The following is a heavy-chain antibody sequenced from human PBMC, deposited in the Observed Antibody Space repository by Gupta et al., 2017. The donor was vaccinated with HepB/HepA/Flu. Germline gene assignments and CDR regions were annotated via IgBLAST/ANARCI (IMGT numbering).Heavy chain of an antibody. Sequence: XVQXVXXGXEVKKPGTSVKVSCKAXXXXXTXXXXXXXXXAPGQGFEWMGIINPSGGSTSYAQKFQGRVTMTRDTSTSTVYMELSSLRSEDTAVYYCARDEGIVATIWCAFDIWGQGTMVTVSS. D-gene: IGHD5-12*01. J-gene: IGHJ3*02. CDR2: INPSGGST. V-gene: IGHV1-46*01. CDR3: ARDEGIVATIWCAFDI. CDR1: XXXXTXXX.